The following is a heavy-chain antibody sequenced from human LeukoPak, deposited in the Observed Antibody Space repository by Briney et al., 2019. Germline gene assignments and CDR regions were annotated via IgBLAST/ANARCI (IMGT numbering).Heavy chain of an antibody. Sequence: PVRSRRLSCAASGFTFGSYALHWVRQAPGKGLEWVAIMAYDGRSKYYADSVKGRFTISRDDSKNTVYLQMNSLRPEDTAVYYCVRDTVTTAYYFDYWGQGTLVTVSS. V-gene: IGHV3-30*04. J-gene: IGHJ4*02. D-gene: IGHD4-17*01. CDR1: GFTFGSYA. CDR2: MAYDGRSK. CDR3: VRDTVTTAYYFDY.